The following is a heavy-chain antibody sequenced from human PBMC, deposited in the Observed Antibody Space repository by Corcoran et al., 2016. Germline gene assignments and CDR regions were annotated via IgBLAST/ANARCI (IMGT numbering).Heavy chain of an antibody. CDR1: GYTFTRYA. V-gene: IGHV1-3*01. CDR2: INAGTGNT. J-gene: IGHJ5*02. Sequence: QVQLVQSGTEVKKPGASVKVSCKASGYTFTRYAIHWVRQAPGQSLEWMGWINAGTGNTKYSQHFQGRVTITMDTSATIAYMELSSLRSEDTAVYYCARNRATVSDSLWFDPWGQGTLVIISS. CDR3: ARNRATVSDSLWFDP. D-gene: IGHD6-19*01.